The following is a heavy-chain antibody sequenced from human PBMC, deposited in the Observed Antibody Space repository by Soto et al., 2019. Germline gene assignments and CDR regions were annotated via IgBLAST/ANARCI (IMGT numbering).Heavy chain of an antibody. CDR2: INPNSGGP. Sequence: ASVNVSCKASGYTFTDDFIHWVRQAPGQGLGWVGWINPNSGGPKYAQKYQGRVTMTRDTSISTVYMELSRLTSDDTAVYYCETHDPQSSSSYYFALDFWGEGTTLTVPS. V-gene: IGHV1-2*02. D-gene: IGHD6-6*01. J-gene: IGHJ6*04. CDR1: GYTFTDDF. CDR3: ETHDPQSSSSYYFALDF.